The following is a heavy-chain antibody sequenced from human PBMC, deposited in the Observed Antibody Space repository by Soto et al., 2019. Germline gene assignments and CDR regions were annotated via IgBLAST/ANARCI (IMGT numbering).Heavy chain of an antibody. J-gene: IGHJ6*03. CDR1: GGSISSSSYY. Sequence: SETLSLTCTVSGGSISSSSYYWGWIRQPPGKGLEWIGSIYYSGSTYYNPSLKSRVTISVDTSKNQFSLKLSSVTAADTAVYYCARCPSGTAVWYYYMDVWGKGTTVTVSS. CDR3: ARCPSGTAVWYYYMDV. CDR2: IYYSGST. V-gene: IGHV4-39*01. D-gene: IGHD1-1*01.